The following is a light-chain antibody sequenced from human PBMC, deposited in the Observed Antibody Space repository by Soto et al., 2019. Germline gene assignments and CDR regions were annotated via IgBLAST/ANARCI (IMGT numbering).Light chain of an antibody. CDR2: DVS. J-gene: IGLJ1*01. V-gene: IGLV2-14*03. CDR1: SIDVGGYNY. CDR3: SSYTSSSLHV. Sequence: QSALTQPASVSGSPGQSITISCTGTSIDVGGYNYVSWYQQHPGKAPKLMIYDVSNRPSGVSNRFSGSKSGNTASLTISGLQAEDEADYYCSSYTSSSLHVFGTGTKVTVL.